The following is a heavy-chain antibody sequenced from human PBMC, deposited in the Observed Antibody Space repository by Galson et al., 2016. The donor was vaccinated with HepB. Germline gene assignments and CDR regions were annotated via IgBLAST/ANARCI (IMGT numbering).Heavy chain of an antibody. D-gene: IGHD1-26*01. CDR1: GYTFTSYT. Sequence: SVKVSCTASGYTFTSYTMHWVRQAPGQRLEWMGWINAGNGNTNYSQKFQGRVTITRDTSASTAYMEMSSLRSADRAVYYCARVRGSSGIYQFYYFDYWGQGTLVTVSS. CDR2: INAGNGNT. CDR3: ARVRGSSGIYQFYYFDY. V-gene: IGHV1-3*01. J-gene: IGHJ4*02.